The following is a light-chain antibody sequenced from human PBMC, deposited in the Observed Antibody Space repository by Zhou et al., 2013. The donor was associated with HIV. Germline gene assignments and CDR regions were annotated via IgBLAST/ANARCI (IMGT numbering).Light chain of an antibody. J-gene: IGKJ4*01. CDR3: QQANSFPLT. Sequence: DIQMTQSPSSLSASVGDRVTITCRASQSISNYLHWYQQTPGKAPKLLIYAASSFQSGVPSRFSGSGSGTDFTLTISSLQPEDFATYYCQQANSFPLTFGGGTKVEIK. CDR1: QSISNY. V-gene: IGKV1-39*01. CDR2: AAS.